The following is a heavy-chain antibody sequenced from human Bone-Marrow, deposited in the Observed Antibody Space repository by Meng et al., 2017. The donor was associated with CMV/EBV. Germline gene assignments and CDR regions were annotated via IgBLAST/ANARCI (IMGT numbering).Heavy chain of an antibody. Sequence: ASVKVSCKASGYTFTSYYMHWVRQAPGQGLEWMGIINPSGGSTSYAQKFQGRVTMTRDTSTSTVYMELSSLRSEDTAVYYCAREGPPIFGVVILYYYYYGMDVWGQGTTVTVSS. CDR1: GYTFTSYY. CDR3: AREGPPIFGVVILYYYYYGMDV. J-gene: IGHJ6*02. D-gene: IGHD3-3*01. V-gene: IGHV1-46*01. CDR2: INPSGGST.